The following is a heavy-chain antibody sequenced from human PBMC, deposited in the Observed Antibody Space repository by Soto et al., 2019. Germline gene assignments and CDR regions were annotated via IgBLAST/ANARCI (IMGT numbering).Heavy chain of an antibody. Sequence: SETLSLTCSVSGGSISSGYYYWSWIRQPPGKGLEWIGNIYYSGSTYYNPSLKSRVTISVDTSKNQFSLKLSSVTAADTAVYYCARGVNRGYSGYAIRYYFDYWGQGTLVTVSS. CDR1: GGSISSGYYY. CDR2: IYYSGST. J-gene: IGHJ4*02. D-gene: IGHD5-12*01. V-gene: IGHV4-30-4*01. CDR3: ARGVNRGYSGYAIRYYFDY.